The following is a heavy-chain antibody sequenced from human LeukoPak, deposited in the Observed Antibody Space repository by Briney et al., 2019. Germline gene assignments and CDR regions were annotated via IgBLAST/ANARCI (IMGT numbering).Heavy chain of an antibody. D-gene: IGHD2-2*02. J-gene: IGHJ4*02. V-gene: IGHV3-23*01. Sequence: GGSLRLSCTASGFTFGDYAMSWVRQAPGKGLEWVSAISGSGGSTYYADSVKGRFTISRDNSKNTLYLQMNSLRAEDTAVYYCAKDFAIQPIPYFDYWGQGTLVTVSS. CDR1: GFTFGDYA. CDR2: ISGSGGST. CDR3: AKDFAIQPIPYFDY.